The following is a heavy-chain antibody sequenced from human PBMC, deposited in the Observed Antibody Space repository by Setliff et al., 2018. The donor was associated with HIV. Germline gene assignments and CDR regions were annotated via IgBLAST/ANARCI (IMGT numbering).Heavy chain of an antibody. D-gene: IGHD6-13*01. CDR3: ARGVWSSSWGYFDY. CDR1: GGTFSSYG. V-gene: IGHV1-69*10. Sequence: SVKVSCKASGGTFSSYGISWVRQAPGQGLEWMGGIIPILNIANYAQKFQGGVTITADESTSTAYMELSSLRSEDTAVYYCARGVWSSSWGYFDYWGQGTLVTVSS. CDR2: IIPILNIA. J-gene: IGHJ4*02.